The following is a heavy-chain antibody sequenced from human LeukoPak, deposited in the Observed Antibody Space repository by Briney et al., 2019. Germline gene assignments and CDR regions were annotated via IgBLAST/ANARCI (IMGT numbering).Heavy chain of an antibody. CDR3: AKDFISQLIPKGSDY. D-gene: IGHD6-13*01. J-gene: IGHJ4*02. Sequence: GGSLRLSCAASGFTFSSYAMSWVRQAPGKRLEWVSAISASGGSKYYADSVRGRFTISRDKSKNTLYLQMNSLRAEDTAVYYCAKDFISQLIPKGSDYWGQGTLVTVSS. V-gene: IGHV3-23*01. CDR2: ISASGGSK. CDR1: GFTFSSYA.